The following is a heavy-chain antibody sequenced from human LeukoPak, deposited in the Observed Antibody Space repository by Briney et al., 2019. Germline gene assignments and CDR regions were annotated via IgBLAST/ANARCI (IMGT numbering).Heavy chain of an antibody. V-gene: IGHV1-69*13. CDR3: ARVHHYYGSGSPSPGGWFDP. D-gene: IGHD3-10*01. J-gene: IGHJ5*02. CDR2: IITMFGTA. CDR1: GGTFSIYA. Sequence: SVKVSCKASGGTFSIYAISWVRQAPGQGLEWMGGIITMFGTANYAQKFQGRVTITADESTSTAYMELSSLRSEDTAVYYCARVHHYYGSGSPSPGGWFDPWSQGTLVTVSP.